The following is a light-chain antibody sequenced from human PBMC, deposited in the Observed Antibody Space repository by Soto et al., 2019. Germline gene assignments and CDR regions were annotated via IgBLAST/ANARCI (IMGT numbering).Light chain of an antibody. CDR2: GNN. CDR1: RFNVGSGYD. J-gene: IGLJ1*01. V-gene: IGLV1-40*01. Sequence: QSVLTQPPSVSGAPGQRVTISCTGNRFNVGSGYDVHWYQQLPGTAPKLLIYGNNNRPSGVPDRFSGSKSGISASLAITGLQAEDEADYYCQSYESSSLSGFVFGSGTKVNVL. CDR3: QSYESSSLSGFV.